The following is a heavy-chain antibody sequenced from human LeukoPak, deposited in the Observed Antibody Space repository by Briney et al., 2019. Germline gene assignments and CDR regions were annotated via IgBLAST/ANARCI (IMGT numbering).Heavy chain of an antibody. CDR3: AKDLYSNILTGSSFDS. Sequence: GGSLRLSCAASGFTFDDYAMHWVRQAPGKGLEWVSGISWNSGSIGYADSVKGRFTISRGNAKNSPYQQMNSLRAEDTALYYCAKDLYSNILTGSSFDSWGQGTLVTVSS. CDR2: ISWNSGSI. D-gene: IGHD3-9*01. V-gene: IGHV3-9*01. J-gene: IGHJ4*02. CDR1: GFTFDDYA.